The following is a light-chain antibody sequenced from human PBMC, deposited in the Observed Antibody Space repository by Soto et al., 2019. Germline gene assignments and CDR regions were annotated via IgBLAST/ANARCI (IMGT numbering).Light chain of an antibody. V-gene: IGKV1-9*01. CDR3: QQLNSFPIP. J-gene: IGKJ3*01. Sequence: IQLTQSPSSLSASVGDRVTIACRASQGIANFLAWYQQKPGKAPKLLIYGASTLQGGVPSRFSVSGSWTDFTLTISSLQPEDFATYYCQQLNSFPIPFGTGTKVYIK. CDR2: GAS. CDR1: QGIANF.